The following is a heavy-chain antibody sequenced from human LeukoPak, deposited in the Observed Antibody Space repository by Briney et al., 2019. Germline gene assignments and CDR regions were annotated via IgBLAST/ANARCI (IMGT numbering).Heavy chain of an antibody. V-gene: IGHV1-18*01. D-gene: IGHD1-26*01. CDR2: ISAYNGNT. Sequence: ASVKVSCEASGYTFTSYGIIWVRQAPGQGLEWMGWISAYNGNTNYAQKLQGRVTMTTDTSTSTAYMELRSLRSDDTAVYYCASSGSYDESDYWGQGTLVTVSS. CDR3: ASSGSYDESDY. CDR1: GYTFTSYG. J-gene: IGHJ4*02.